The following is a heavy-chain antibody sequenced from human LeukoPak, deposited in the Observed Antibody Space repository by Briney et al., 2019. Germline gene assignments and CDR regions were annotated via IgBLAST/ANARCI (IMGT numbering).Heavy chain of an antibody. CDR2: VSASSGNT. Sequence: GGSLRLSCAASGFTFSRFHMSWVRRAPGKGLEWVSSVSASSGNTYYADSVKGRFTISRDNAKNSLYLQMNSLRAEDTALYYCARADTCEDWGQGTLVTVSS. CDR1: GFTFSRFH. V-gene: IGHV3-21*01. CDR3: ARADTCED. J-gene: IGHJ4*02.